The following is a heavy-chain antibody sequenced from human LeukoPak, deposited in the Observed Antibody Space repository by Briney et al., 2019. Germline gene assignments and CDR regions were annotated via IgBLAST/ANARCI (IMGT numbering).Heavy chain of an antibody. V-gene: IGHV1-2*02. D-gene: IGHD4-11*01. CDR1: GYTFTDYY. J-gene: IGHJ4*02. CDR3: ARVDYSNGGDY. CDR2: INPNSGGT. Sequence: GASVKVSCKASGYTFTDYYIHWVRQAPGQGLEWMGWINPNSGGTNYAQKFQGRVTMTRDTSISTAYMELSRLRSDDTAVYYCARVDYSNGGDYWGQGTLVTVSS.